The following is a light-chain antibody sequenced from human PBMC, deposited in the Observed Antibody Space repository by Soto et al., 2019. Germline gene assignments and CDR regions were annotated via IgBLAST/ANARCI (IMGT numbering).Light chain of an antibody. CDR2: GAS. Sequence: SVLTQSPGTLSLSPGERATLSCRASQTVSNIYLSWYQQKPGQAPRLLIYGASIRATGIPDRFSGSRSGADFTLTISRLEPEDFAVYYYQQFDDSPPAFTFGQGTKLEI. CDR1: QTVSNIY. CDR3: QQFDDSPPAFT. V-gene: IGKV3-20*01. J-gene: IGKJ2*01.